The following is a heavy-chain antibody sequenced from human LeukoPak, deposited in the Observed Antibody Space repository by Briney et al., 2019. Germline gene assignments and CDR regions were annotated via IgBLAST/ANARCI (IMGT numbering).Heavy chain of an antibody. Sequence: PGGSLRLSCAASGFTFTPPWMAWVRQAPGKGLEWVANIKQDASQTSYVDSVKGRFTVSRDNAKNSMYLQMNSLRAEDTAVYYCASYIMLATTYYFDYRGQGTLVTVSS. V-gene: IGHV3-7*03. J-gene: IGHJ4*02. CDR2: IKQDASQT. D-gene: IGHD5-12*01. CDR1: GFTFTPPW. CDR3: ASYIMLATTYYFDY.